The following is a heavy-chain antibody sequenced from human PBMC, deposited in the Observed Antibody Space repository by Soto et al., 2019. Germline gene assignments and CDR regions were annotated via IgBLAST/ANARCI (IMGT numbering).Heavy chain of an antibody. CDR1: GGTFSSYA. J-gene: IGHJ5*02. Sequence: SVKVSCKASGGTFSSYAISWVRQAPGQGLEWMGGIIPIFGTANYAQKFQGRVTITADESTSTAYMELSSLRSEDTAVYYCARGRSITMIVVAPDYNWFDPWGQGTLVTVSS. V-gene: IGHV1-69*13. CDR2: IIPIFGTA. D-gene: IGHD3-22*01. CDR3: ARGRSITMIVVAPDYNWFDP.